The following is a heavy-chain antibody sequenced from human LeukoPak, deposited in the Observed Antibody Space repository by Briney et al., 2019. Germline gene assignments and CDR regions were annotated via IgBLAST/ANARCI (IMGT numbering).Heavy chain of an antibody. V-gene: IGHV4-59*08. CDR3: ASTVVAGSIYYFDY. CDR1: GGSISSHF. Sequence: PSETLSLTCTVSGGSISSHFWSWIRQPPGKGLGWVGYVYHSVNTFYNPSLQSRVTISIDSSKNQFSLKLTSVTAADTALYFCASTVVAGSIYYFDYWGQGTLVAVSS. J-gene: IGHJ4*02. D-gene: IGHD6-19*01. CDR2: VYHSVNT.